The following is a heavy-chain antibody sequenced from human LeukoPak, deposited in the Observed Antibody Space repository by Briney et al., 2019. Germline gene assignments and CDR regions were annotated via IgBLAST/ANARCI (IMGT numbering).Heavy chain of an antibody. CDR1: GYTFTGYY. CDR2: INPNGGDT. V-gene: IGHV1-2*06. Sequence: GASVKVSCKASGYTFTGYYMHWVRQAPGQGLEWMGRINPNGGDTNYAQKFQGRVTMTGDTSISTAYMELSSLRSDDTAMYYCARVGFTSSWSNFDYWGQGTLVTVSS. D-gene: IGHD6-13*01. J-gene: IGHJ4*02. CDR3: ARVGFTSSWSNFDY.